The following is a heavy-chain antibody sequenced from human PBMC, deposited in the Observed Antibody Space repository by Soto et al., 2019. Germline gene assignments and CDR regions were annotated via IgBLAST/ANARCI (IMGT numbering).Heavy chain of an antibody. V-gene: IGHV3-21*01. CDR3: ARDWFGELLSYFDY. J-gene: IGHJ4*02. Sequence: PGGSLRLSCAASGFTFSSYSMNWVRQAPGKGLEWVSSISSSSSYIYYADSVKGRFTISRDNAKNSLYLQMNSLRAEDTAVYYCARDWFGELLSYFDYWGQGTLVTVSS. CDR1: GFTFSSYS. CDR2: ISSSSSYI. D-gene: IGHD3-10*01.